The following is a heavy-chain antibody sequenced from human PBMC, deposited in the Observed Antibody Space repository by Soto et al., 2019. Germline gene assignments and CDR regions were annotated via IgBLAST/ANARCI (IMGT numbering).Heavy chain of an antibody. CDR2: IYYSGST. V-gene: IGHV4-39*01. CDR1: GGSISSSSYY. D-gene: IGHD5-18*01. CDR3: ADGDTAMVSGMDV. Sequence: QLQLQESGPGLVKPSETLSLTCTVSGGSISSSSYYWGWIRQPPGKGLEWIGSIYYSGSTYYNPSLKSRVTIPLDTSNNQFSLTQSSVPAADTPAYYCADGDTAMVSGMDVWGQGTTVTVSS. J-gene: IGHJ6*02.